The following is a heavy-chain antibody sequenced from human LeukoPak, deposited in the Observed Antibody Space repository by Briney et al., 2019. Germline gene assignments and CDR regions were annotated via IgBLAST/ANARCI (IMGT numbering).Heavy chain of an antibody. CDR2: IYYSGST. CDR1: GGSISSGGYY. D-gene: IGHD4-17*01. Sequence: SQTLSLTCTVSGGSISSGGYYWSWIRQHPGKGLEWIGYIYYSGSTYYNPSLKSRVTISVDTSKNQFSLKLSSVTAADTAVYYRARGTYGDEGYFDYWGQGTLVTVSS. V-gene: IGHV4-31*03. J-gene: IGHJ4*02. CDR3: ARGTYGDEGYFDY.